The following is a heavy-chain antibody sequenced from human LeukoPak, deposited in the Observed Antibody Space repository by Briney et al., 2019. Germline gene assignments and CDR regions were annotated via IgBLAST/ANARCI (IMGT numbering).Heavy chain of an antibody. Sequence: PSETVSLTCAVSGYSISSGYYWGWIRQPPGKGLEWIGSIYHSGSTYYNPSLKGRVTISVDTSKNQFSLKLSSVTAADTAVYYCASSSYYYDSSGFYYFDYWGQGTLVTVSS. CDR2: IYHSGST. J-gene: IGHJ4*01. CDR3: ASSSYYYDSSGFYYFDY. V-gene: IGHV4-38-2*01. D-gene: IGHD3-22*01. CDR1: GYSISSGYY.